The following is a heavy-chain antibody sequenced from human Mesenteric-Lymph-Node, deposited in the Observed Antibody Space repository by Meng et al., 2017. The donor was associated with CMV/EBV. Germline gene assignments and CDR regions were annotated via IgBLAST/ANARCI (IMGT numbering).Heavy chain of an antibody. J-gene: IGHJ4*02. D-gene: IGHD3-3*01. CDR2: INHSGST. V-gene: IGHV4-34*01. CDR1: GFTVSSNY. Sequence: GSLRLSCAASGFTVSSNYMSWVRQAPGKGLEWIGEINHSGSTSYSPSLKSRVTILVDTSKNQFSLKLSSVTAADTSVYYCARGFSEYYDFWTGYYTLFDYWGQGTLVTVSS. CDR3: ARGFSEYYDFWTGYYTLFDY.